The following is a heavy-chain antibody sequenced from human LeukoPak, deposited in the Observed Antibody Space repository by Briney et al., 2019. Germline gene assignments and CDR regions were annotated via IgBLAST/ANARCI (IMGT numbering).Heavy chain of an antibody. CDR2: LSYSGGP. J-gene: IGHJ3*02. Sequence: SETLSLTCTVSGGSISNYYWNWIRQPAGKGLEWIGSLSYSGGPYYNPSLKSRVTISGDMSKNQFSLKLSSVTAADTAVYYCARRRLNWGAFDIWGQGTMVTVSS. V-gene: IGHV4-59*05. D-gene: IGHD7-27*01. CDR3: ARRRLNWGAFDI. CDR1: GGSISNYY.